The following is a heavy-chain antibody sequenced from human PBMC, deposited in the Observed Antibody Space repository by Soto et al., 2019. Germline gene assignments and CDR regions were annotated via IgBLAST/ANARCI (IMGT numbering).Heavy chain of an antibody. Sequence: PGGSLRLSCAASGFTFSNAWINWVRQAPGKGLEWVSSISSSSTYIYYADSLKGRFTISRDNAKNSLYLQMNSLRAEDTAVYYCARGPLGQFDSWGQGTLVTVSS. CDR1: GFTFSNAW. CDR2: ISSSSTYI. D-gene: IGHD7-27*01. V-gene: IGHV3-21*01. CDR3: ARGPLGQFDS. J-gene: IGHJ4*02.